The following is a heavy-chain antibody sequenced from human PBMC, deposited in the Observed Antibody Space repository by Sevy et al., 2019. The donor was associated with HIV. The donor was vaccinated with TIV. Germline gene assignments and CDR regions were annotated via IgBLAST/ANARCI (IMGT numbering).Heavy chain of an antibody. CDR1: GFTFGDYA. CDR3: TRALLSDYVWGSYRWNFDY. CDR2: IRSKAYGGTT. V-gene: IGHV3-49*03. D-gene: IGHD3-16*02. Sequence: GGSLRLSCTASGFTFGDYAMSWFRQAPGKGLEWVGFIRSKAYGGTTEYAASVKDRFTISRDDSKSIAYLQMNRLKTEDTAVYYCTRALLSDYVWGSYRWNFDYWGQGTLVTVSS. J-gene: IGHJ4*02.